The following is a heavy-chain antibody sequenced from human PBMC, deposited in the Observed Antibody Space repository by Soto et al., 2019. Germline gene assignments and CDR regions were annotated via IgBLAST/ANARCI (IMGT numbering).Heavy chain of an antibody. CDR2: IIPILGIA. Sequence: SVKVSFKASGGTFSSYTISWVRQAPGQGLEWMGRIIPILGIANYAQKFQGRVTITADKSTSTAYMELSSLRSEDTAVYYCAREEYYYGSGAFFDYWGQGTLVTVSS. J-gene: IGHJ4*02. D-gene: IGHD3-10*01. CDR1: GGTFSSYT. CDR3: AREEYYYGSGAFFDY. V-gene: IGHV1-69*04.